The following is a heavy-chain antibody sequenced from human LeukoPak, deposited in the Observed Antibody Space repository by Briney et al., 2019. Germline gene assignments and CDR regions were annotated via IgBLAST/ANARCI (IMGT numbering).Heavy chain of an antibody. D-gene: IGHD3-10*01. Sequence: ASVKVSCKASGYTFTSYDINWVRRATGQGLEWMGWMNPNSGNTGYAQKFQGRVTMTRNTSISTAYMELSSLRSEDTAVYYCARVKRVRGVIIGGYNWFDPWGQGTLVTVSS. CDR3: ARVKRVRGVIIGGYNWFDP. V-gene: IGHV1-8*01. J-gene: IGHJ5*02. CDR2: MNPNSGNT. CDR1: GYTFTSYD.